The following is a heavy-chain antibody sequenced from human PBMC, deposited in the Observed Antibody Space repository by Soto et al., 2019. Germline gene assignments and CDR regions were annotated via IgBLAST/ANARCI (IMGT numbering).Heavy chain of an antibody. D-gene: IGHD3-22*01. Sequence: PGGSLRLSCAASGFTFSSYAMHWVRQAPGKGLEWVAVISYDGSNKYYADSVKGRFTISRDNSKNTLYLQMNSLRAEDTAVYCCARDSYYDSSGYYPDYWGQGTLVTVSS. CDR3: ARDSYYDSSGYYPDY. CDR1: GFTFSSYA. V-gene: IGHV3-30*14. J-gene: IGHJ4*02. CDR2: ISYDGSNK.